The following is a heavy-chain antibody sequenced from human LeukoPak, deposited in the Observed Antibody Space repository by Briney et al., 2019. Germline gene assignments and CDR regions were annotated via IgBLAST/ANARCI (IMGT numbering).Heavy chain of an antibody. Sequence: GGSLRLSCATSGFTFSDYYMSWIRQAPGKGLEWVSYISSRSSYIDYADSLKGRFTISRDNAKNSLYLQMNSLRAEDTAVYYCARGKEPVAGSLSHFDYWGQGTLVTVSS. CDR3: ARGKEPVAGSLSHFDY. D-gene: IGHD6-19*01. J-gene: IGHJ4*02. CDR1: GFTFSDYY. V-gene: IGHV3-11*06. CDR2: ISSRSSYI.